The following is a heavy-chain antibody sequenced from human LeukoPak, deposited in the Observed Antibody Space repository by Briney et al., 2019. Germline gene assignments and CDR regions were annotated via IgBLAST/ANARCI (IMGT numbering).Heavy chain of an antibody. Sequence: GRSLRLSCAASGFTFSSYAMHWVRQAPGKGLESVAVISYDGSNKYYADSVKGRVTISRDNSKNTLYLQMNSLRAEDTAVYYCARDSFTLIVVGIFDYWGQGTLVTVSS. CDR2: ISYDGSNK. CDR1: GFTFSSYA. D-gene: IGHD3-22*01. CDR3: ARDSFTLIVVGIFDY. J-gene: IGHJ4*02. V-gene: IGHV3-30-3*01.